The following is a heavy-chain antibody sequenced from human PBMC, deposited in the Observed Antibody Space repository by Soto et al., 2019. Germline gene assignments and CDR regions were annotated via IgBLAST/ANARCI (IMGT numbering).Heavy chain of an antibody. CDR2: INHSGST. Sequence: QVQLQQWGAGLLKPSETLSLTCAVYGGSFSGYYWSWIRQPPGKGLEWIGEINHSGSTNYNPSLKSRVTIAVDKSKNQFSLKLSSVTAADTAVYYCARGGSPSRIAARPGGDYWGQGTLVTVSS. CDR3: ARGGSPSRIAARPGGDY. D-gene: IGHD6-6*01. CDR1: GGSFSGYY. V-gene: IGHV4-34*01. J-gene: IGHJ4*02.